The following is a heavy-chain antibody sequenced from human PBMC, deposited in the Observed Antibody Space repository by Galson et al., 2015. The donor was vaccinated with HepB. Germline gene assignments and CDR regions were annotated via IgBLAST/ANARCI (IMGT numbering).Heavy chain of an antibody. D-gene: IGHD3-16*02. CDR1: GYTFTGYY. V-gene: IGHV1-2*06. CDR2: INPNSGGT. CDR3: ARVGRYDYIWGSYRPLYFDY. J-gene: IGHJ4*02. Sequence: SVKVSCKASGYTFTGYYMHWVRQAPGQGLEWMGRINPNSGGTNYAQKFQGRVTMTRDTSISTAYMELSRLRSDDTAVYYCARVGRYDYIWGSYRPLYFDYWGQGTLVTVSS.